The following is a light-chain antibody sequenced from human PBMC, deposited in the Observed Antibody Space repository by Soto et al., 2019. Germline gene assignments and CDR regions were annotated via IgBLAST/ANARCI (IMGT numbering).Light chain of an antibody. CDR3: QQNYNTPFT. CDR2: TAS. V-gene: IGKV1-39*01. Sequence: DIQMTQSPSSLSASVGDRVTITCRPSKGLTGFLTWYQQKSGKAPKLLIYTASSLQSGVPSRFSGSGSGTDFTLTISSLQPEDFATYYCQQNYNTPFTFGQGTKLDIK. CDR1: KGLTGF. J-gene: IGKJ2*01.